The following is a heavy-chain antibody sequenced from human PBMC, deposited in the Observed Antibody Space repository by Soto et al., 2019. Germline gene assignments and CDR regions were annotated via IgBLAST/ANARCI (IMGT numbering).Heavy chain of an antibody. CDR1: GFTFSNYA. D-gene: IGHD2-2*02. Sequence: GGSLRLSCAASGFTFSNYAMNWVRQAPGKGLEWVSAISGSGGSTYYADSVKGRFTISRDNSKNTLYLQMNSLRAEDTAVYYCAKGDPYCSSTSCYKGAFDIWGQGTMVTLSS. CDR3: AKGDPYCSSTSCYKGAFDI. V-gene: IGHV3-23*01. CDR2: ISGSGGST. J-gene: IGHJ3*02.